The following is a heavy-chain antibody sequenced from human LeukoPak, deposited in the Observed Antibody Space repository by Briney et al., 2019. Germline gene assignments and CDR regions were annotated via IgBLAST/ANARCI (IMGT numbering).Heavy chain of an antibody. CDR3: ARGEWSCSGVSCYANWFDP. CDR1: GGSFSGYY. V-gene: IGHV4-34*01. Sequence: AETLSLTCAVYGGSFSGYYWRWIRQPPGKGLESLGEINHSGSTNYHPSLESRVTIFVDTSKNQFVLKLSSVTAADTAVYYCARGEWSCSGVSCYANWFDPWGQGTLVTVSS. J-gene: IGHJ5*02. CDR2: INHSGST. D-gene: IGHD2-15*01.